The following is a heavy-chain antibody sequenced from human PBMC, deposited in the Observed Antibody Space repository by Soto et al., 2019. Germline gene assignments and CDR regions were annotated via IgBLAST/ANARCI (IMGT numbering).Heavy chain of an antibody. CDR3: ATDPPRGKEDAFDF. V-gene: IGHV3-30-3*01. J-gene: IGHJ3*01. CDR2: ISYDGSNK. Sequence: QVQLVESGGGVVQPGRSLRLSCAASGFTFSSYAMHWVRQAPGKGLEWVAVISYDGSNKYYADSVKGRFTISRDNSKNTLYLQMDSLRAEDTAVYYCATDPPRGKEDAFDFWGQGTKVTVSS. CDR1: GFTFSSYA.